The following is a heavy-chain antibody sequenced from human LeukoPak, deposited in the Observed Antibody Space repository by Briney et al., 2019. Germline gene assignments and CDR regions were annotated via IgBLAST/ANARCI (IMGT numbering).Heavy chain of an antibody. CDR1: GFTFSSSA. CDR2: IGGSGSTT. CDR3: AEVESSYCRI. J-gene: IGHJ4*02. V-gene: IGHV3-23*01. Sequence: GGSLRLSCAASGFTFSSSAMGWVRRAPQKGLEWVSSIGGSGSTTYYADSVRGRFTISRDNSKNSMYLQMSSLRAEDTAIYYCAEVESSYCRIWGQGTLVTVSS. D-gene: IGHD3-10*01.